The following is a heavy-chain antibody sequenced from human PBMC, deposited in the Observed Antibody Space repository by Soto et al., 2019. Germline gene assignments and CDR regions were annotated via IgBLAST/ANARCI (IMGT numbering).Heavy chain of an antibody. CDR1: EFTFSSYV. CDR3: ARTFYFDRSGMDV. V-gene: IGHV3-30-3*01. Sequence: GGSLRLSCEASEFTFSSYVMHWVRQAPGKGLEWVAVISYDGNDKYYAESVEGRFTLSRDNSKNTLYLQMNSLRAEDTAVYYCARTFYFDRSGMDVWGQGTTVTVSS. D-gene: IGHD3-22*01. J-gene: IGHJ6*02. CDR2: ISYDGNDK.